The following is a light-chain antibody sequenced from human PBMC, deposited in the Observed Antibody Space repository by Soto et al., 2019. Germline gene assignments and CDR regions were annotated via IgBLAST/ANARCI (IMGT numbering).Light chain of an antibody. CDR1: QSISSNY. V-gene: IGKV3-20*01. Sequence: EIVLTQSPGTLSLSPGERATLSFRASQSISSNYLAWYQHKPGQAPRLLIYDASSRATGIPDRFSGSGSGTDFTLTISRLEPEDFAEYYCQQYGNTPWTFGQGTKVDIK. CDR2: DAS. J-gene: IGKJ1*01. CDR3: QQYGNTPWT.